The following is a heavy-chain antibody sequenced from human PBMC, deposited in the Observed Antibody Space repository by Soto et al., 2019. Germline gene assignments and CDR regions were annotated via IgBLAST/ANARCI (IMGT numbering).Heavy chain of an antibody. D-gene: IGHD6-13*01. V-gene: IGHV1-69*13. CDR2: IIPIFGTA. CDR1: GGTFSSYA. J-gene: IGHJ3*02. Sequence: GASVKVSCKASGGTFSSYAISWVRQAPGQGLEWMGGIIPIFGTANYAQKFQGRVTITADESTSTAYMELSSLRSEDTAVYYCASPGMTRGKRPFDIWGQGTMVTVSS. CDR3: ASPGMTRGKRPFDI.